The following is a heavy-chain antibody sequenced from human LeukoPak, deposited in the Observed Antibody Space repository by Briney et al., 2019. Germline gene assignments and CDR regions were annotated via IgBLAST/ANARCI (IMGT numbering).Heavy chain of an antibody. CDR1: GFTFSSYS. V-gene: IGHV3-21*01. J-gene: IGHJ3*02. CDR2: ITSSGNI. CDR3: VRDRFFAFDI. Sequence: KSGGSLSLSCAASGFTFSSYSMNWVRQAPGKGLEWVSYITSSGNIYYADSVKGRFTISRDNAKNSLYLQMNSLRAEDTAVYYCVRDRFFAFDIWGQGTMLTVSS.